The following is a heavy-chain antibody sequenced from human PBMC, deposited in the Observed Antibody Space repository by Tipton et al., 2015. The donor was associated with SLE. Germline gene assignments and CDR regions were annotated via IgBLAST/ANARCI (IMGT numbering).Heavy chain of an antibody. CDR3: ARESPGTHAFDI. J-gene: IGHJ3*02. Sequence: TLSLTCTVSGGSFSSGSYYWSWIRQAPGKGLEWIGEINHSGSTNYNPSPKSRVTISVDTSKNQFSLKLSSVTAADTAVYYCARESPGTHAFDIWGQGTMVTVSS. CDR1: GGSFSSGSYY. CDR2: INHSGST. D-gene: IGHD1-7*01. V-gene: IGHV4-39*07.